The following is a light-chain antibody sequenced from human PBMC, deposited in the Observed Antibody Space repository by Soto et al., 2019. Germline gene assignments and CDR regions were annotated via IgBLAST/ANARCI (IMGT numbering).Light chain of an antibody. V-gene: IGKV3-11*01. CDR2: DAS. Sequence: EIVLTQSPATLSLSPGERATLSCRASRSVSTALAWSQQKPGQAPRLLIYDASKRAPGIPARFSGGGSGTDFILTISSLEPEDFAVYYCHQRVNWPLTFGGGTKVEIK. CDR1: RSVSTA. CDR3: HQRVNWPLT. J-gene: IGKJ4*01.